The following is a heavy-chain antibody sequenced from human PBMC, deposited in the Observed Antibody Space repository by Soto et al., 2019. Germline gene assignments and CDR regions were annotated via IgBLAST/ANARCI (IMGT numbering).Heavy chain of an antibody. V-gene: IGHV3-30*18. CDR2: ISYDGSNK. CDR3: AKDLSPTVTGCYLHYGMDV. D-gene: IGHD4-4*01. CDR1: GFTFSSYG. J-gene: IGHJ6*02. Sequence: PGGSLRLSCAATGFTFSSYGMHWVRQAPSKGLEWVTIISYDGSNKYYADSVKGRFTISRDNSENTVYLQMNSLRDEDTAVYYCAKDLSPTVTGCYLHYGMDVWGRGTTVTVSS.